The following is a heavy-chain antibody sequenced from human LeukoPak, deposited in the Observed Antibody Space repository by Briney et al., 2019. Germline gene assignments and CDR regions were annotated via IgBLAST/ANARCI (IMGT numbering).Heavy chain of an antibody. CDR2: ISSSGSTI. CDR3: ARCTTGRTFGSLREIKRSREIDY. CDR1: GFTFSSYE. Sequence: GGSLRLSCAASGFTFSSYEMNWVRQAPGKGLEWVSYISSSGSTIYYADSVKGRFTISRDNAKNSLYLQMNSLRVEDTAVYYCARCTTGRTFGSLREIKRSREIDYWGQGTLVTVSS. D-gene: IGHD1-1*01. V-gene: IGHV3-48*03. J-gene: IGHJ4*02.